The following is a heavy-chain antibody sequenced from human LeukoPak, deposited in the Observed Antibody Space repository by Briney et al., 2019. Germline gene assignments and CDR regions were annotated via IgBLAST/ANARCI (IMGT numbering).Heavy chain of an antibody. J-gene: IGHJ4*02. CDR3: AREDHSNYNY. CDR1: GFPFSSYW. CDR2: IKQDGAEK. Sequence: GGSLRLSCGASGFPFSSYWMSWVRQAPGKGLEWVANIKQDGAEKYYVASVKGRFTISRDNAKNSLYLQMNSLRVEDTAVYYCAREDHSNYNYWGQGTLVTVSS. V-gene: IGHV3-7*01. D-gene: IGHD4-11*01.